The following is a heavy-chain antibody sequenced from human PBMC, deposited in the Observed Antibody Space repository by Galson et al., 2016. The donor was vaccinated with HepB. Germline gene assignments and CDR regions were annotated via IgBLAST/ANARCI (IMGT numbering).Heavy chain of an antibody. CDR1: GFTFGSYS. CDR2: ISGITGGSVT. V-gene: IGHV3-23*01. Sequence: SLRLSCAASGFTFGSYSMSWVRQAPGKGLEWVSVISGITGGSVTYYADSVKGRFTISRDNSKNTLYLQMNSLRAEDTAVDSCAKRPTWRIVPDVDYFDYWGQGTLVTVSS. J-gene: IGHJ4*02. D-gene: IGHD2-2*01. CDR3: AKRPTWRIVPDVDYFDY.